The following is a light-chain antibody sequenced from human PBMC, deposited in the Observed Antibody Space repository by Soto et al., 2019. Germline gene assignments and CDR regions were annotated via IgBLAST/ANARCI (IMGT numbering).Light chain of an antibody. Sequence: ETVMTQYPDTLSVSPGERATLSCRASQSVGSNLAWYQQKPGQAPRLLIYGTSTRATGIPARFSGSGSGTEFTLTISRLEPEDFAVYYCQQYGSSLFTFGPGTKVDIK. CDR3: QQYGSSLFT. CDR2: GTS. J-gene: IGKJ3*01. CDR1: QSVGSN. V-gene: IGKV3-15*01.